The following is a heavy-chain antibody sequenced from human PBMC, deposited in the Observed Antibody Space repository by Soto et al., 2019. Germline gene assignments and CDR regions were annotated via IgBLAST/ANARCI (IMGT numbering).Heavy chain of an antibody. Sequence: SGGSLRLSCAASGFTFSSYAMHWVRQAPGKGLEWVAVISYDGSNKYYADSVKGRFTISRDNSKNTLYLQMNSLRAEDTAVYYCARNIAVAGAYYFDYWGQGTLVTVSS. CDR3: ARNIAVAGAYYFDY. D-gene: IGHD6-19*01. CDR2: ISYDGSNK. J-gene: IGHJ4*02. V-gene: IGHV3-30-3*01. CDR1: GFTFSSYA.